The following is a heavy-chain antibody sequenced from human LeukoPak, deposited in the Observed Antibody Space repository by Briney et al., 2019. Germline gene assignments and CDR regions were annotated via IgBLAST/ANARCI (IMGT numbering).Heavy chain of an antibody. CDR3: ARARDCSGGSCRPPGWFDP. CDR1: GYTFTSYG. Sequence: GASVKVSCKASGYTFTSYGISWLRQAPGQGLEWMGWISAYNGNTNYAQKLQGRVTMTTDTSTSTAYMELRSLRSDDTAVYYCARARDCSGGSCRPPGWFDPWGQGTLVTVSS. J-gene: IGHJ5*02. CDR2: ISAYNGNT. D-gene: IGHD2-15*01. V-gene: IGHV1-18*04.